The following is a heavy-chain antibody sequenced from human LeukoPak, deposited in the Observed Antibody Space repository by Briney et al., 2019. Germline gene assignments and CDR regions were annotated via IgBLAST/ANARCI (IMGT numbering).Heavy chain of an antibody. CDR2: IRNKANSYAT. V-gene: IGHV3-73*01. Sequence: GGSLRLSCAVSGFTFSDAWMSWVRQASGKGLEWVGRIRNKANSYATAYAASVKGRFTISRDDSKNTAYLQMNSLKTEDTAVYYCTNYYDSSGYFPFDYWGQGTLVTVSS. CDR1: GFTFSDAW. J-gene: IGHJ4*02. CDR3: TNYYDSSGYFPFDY. D-gene: IGHD3-22*01.